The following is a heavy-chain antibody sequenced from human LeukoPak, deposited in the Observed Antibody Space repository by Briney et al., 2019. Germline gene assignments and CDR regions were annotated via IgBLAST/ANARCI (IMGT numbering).Heavy chain of an antibody. D-gene: IGHD6-13*01. J-gene: IGHJ4*02. CDR2: IYYSGST. V-gene: IGHV4-59*08. CDR1: GGSISSYY. Sequence: PSETLSLTCTVSGGSISSYYWSWIRQPPGKGLEWIGYIYYSGSTNYNPSLKSRVTISVETSKNQFSLKLSSVTAADTAVYYCASSSWYGRIDYWGQGTLVTVSS. CDR3: ASSSWYGRIDY.